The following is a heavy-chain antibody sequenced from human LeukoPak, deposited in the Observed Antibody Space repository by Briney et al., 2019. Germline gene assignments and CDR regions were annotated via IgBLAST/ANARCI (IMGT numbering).Heavy chain of an antibody. CDR1: GFTFSSYT. Sequence: GGSLRLSCAASGFTFSSYTMNCVRQAPGKGLEWISSISGSSTYIYQADSLKGRFTISRDNAKNSLYLQMNSLRIDDTAVYYCVRDDCGGDCLGAQHWGQGTLVTVSS. J-gene: IGHJ1*01. V-gene: IGHV3-21*01. CDR2: ISGSSTYI. D-gene: IGHD2-21*02. CDR3: VRDDCGGDCLGAQH.